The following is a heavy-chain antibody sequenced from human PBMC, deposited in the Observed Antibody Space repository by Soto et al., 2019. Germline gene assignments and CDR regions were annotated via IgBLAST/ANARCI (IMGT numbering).Heavy chain of an antibody. CDR2: IKSKTDGGTT. Sequence: EVQLVESGGGLVKPGGSLRLSGAGSGLPFSNAWMNWFRQAPGKGLEWVGRIKSKTDGGTTDYAAPVKGRFTISRDDSKNTLYLQMNSLKTEDTAIYYCTTDLQHAYWGQGTLVTVSS. V-gene: IGHV3-15*07. CDR3: TTDLQHAY. J-gene: IGHJ4*02. D-gene: IGHD5-18*01. CDR1: GLPFSNAW.